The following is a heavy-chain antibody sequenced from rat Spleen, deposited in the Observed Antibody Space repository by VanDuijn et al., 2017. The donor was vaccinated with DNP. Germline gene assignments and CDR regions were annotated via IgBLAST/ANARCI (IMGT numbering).Heavy chain of an antibody. J-gene: IGHJ2*01. CDR1: GINFTAYW. Sequence: EVKLVESGGGLVQPGRSLKLSCAASGINFTAYWMGWVRQAPGKGLEWIGQINKVSSTINYTPSLKEKITISRYNAQNTLYLQMSELGSEDTAIYYCAKGPNYGGWSDYFDYWGQGVMVTVSS. CDR3: AKGPNYGGWSDYFDY. CDR2: INKVSSTI. V-gene: IGHV4-2*01. D-gene: IGHD1-11*01.